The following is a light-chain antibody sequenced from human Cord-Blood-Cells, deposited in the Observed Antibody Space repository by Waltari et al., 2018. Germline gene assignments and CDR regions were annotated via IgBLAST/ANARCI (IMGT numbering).Light chain of an antibody. CDR1: SSNIGTNY. V-gene: IGLV1-51*02. Sequence: QSVLTQPPSVSAAPGQKVTIPCSGRSSNIGTNYVSWYQQLPGTAPKLLIYENNKRPSGIPDRFSGSKSGTSATLGITGLQTGDEADYYCGTWDSSLSADWVFGGGTKLTVL. CDR2: ENN. J-gene: IGLJ3*02. CDR3: GTWDSSLSADWV.